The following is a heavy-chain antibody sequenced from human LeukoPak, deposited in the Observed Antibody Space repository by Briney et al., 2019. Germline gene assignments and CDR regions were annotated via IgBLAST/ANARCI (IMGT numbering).Heavy chain of an antibody. CDR1: GGSISSGDYS. V-gene: IGHV4-30-2*01. J-gene: IGHJ4*02. D-gene: IGHD4-17*01. CDR3: ASMTTVTGVDY. CDR2: IYHSGST. Sequence: TSETLSLTCAVSGGSISSGDYSWSWIRQPPGKGLEWIGYIYHSGSTYYNPSLKSRVTISVDRSKNQFSLKLSSVTAADTAVYYCASMTTVTGVDYWGQGTLVTVSS.